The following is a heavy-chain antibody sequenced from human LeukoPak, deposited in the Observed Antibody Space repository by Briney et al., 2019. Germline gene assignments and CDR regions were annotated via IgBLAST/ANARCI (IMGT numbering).Heavy chain of an antibody. Sequence: ASVKLSCKASGSTFSSYAISWVRQAPGQGLEWMGGITPICGTANYAQKFQGRVTITADESTSTAYLELSSLRSEDTAVYDCARGNIAMVRGVTQVDFWGKGTLVTVSS. CDR1: GSTFSSYA. CDR3: ARGNIAMVRGVTQVDF. J-gene: IGHJ4*02. CDR2: ITPICGTA. V-gene: IGHV1-69*13. D-gene: IGHD3-10*01.